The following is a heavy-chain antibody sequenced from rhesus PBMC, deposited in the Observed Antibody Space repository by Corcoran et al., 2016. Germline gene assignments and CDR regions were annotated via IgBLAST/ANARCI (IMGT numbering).Heavy chain of an antibody. D-gene: IGHD6S26*01. J-gene: IGHJ4*01. Sequence: QVQLQESGPGLVKPSQTLSLTCAIAGDSVASHSAAWHWTWPAPSGGLEWLGRTYYRSKWYNDYAQSVQNRISINPDTSKNQFSLQLNAVTPEYMAVYYCARAGISAAGLDYWGQGVLVTVSS. CDR3: ARAGISAAGLDY. CDR1: GDSVASHSAA. V-gene: IGHV6-1*01. CDR2: TYYRSKWYN.